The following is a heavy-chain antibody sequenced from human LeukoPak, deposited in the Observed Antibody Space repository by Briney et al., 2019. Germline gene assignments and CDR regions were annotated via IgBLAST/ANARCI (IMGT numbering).Heavy chain of an antibody. D-gene: IGHD3-16*02. CDR2: INHSGST. CDR1: GGSFSGYY. V-gene: IGHV4-34*01. J-gene: IGHJ5*02. Sequence: SETLSLTCAVYGGSFSGYYWSWIRQPPGKGLEWIGEINHSGSTNYNPSLKSRVTISVDTSKNQFSLKLSSVTAADTVVYYCARGSGIWGSYRSHRFDPWGQGTLVTVSS. CDR3: ARGSGIWGSYRSHRFDP.